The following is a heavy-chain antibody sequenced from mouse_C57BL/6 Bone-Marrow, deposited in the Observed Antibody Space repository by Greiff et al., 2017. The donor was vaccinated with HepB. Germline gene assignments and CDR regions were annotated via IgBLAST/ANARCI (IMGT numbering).Heavy chain of an antibody. Sequence: EVMLVESGGGLVQPGGSLKLSCAASGFTFSDYYMYWVRQTPEKRLEWVAYISNGGGSTYYPDTVKGRFTISRDNAKNTLYLQMSRLKSEDTAMYYCARHPFITTVDWYFDVWGTGTTVTVSS. CDR3: ARHPFITTVDWYFDV. CDR2: ISNGGGST. J-gene: IGHJ1*03. V-gene: IGHV5-12*01. CDR1: GFTFSDYY. D-gene: IGHD1-1*01.